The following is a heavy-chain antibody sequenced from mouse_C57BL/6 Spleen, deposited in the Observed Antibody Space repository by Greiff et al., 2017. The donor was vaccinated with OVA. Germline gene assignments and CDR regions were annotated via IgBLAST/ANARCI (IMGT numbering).Heavy chain of an antibody. CDR3: ARGSSGYVGNYYFDY. CDR2: ISYDGSN. J-gene: IGHJ2*01. Sequence: VQLKESGPGLVKPSQSLSLTCSVTGYSITSGYYWNWIRQFPGNKLEWMGYISYDGSNNYNPSLKNRISITRDTSKNQFFLKLNSVTTEDTATYYCARGSSGYVGNYYFDYWGQGSTLTVSS. V-gene: IGHV3-6*01. D-gene: IGHD3-2*02. CDR1: GYSITSGYY.